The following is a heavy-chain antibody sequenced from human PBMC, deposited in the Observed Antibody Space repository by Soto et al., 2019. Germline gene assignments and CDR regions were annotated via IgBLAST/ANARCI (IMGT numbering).Heavy chain of an antibody. Sequence: EVQLVESGGGLIQPGGSLRLSCAASGFTVSSNYMSWVRQAPGKGLEWVSVIYSGGSTYYADSVKGRFTISRDNSKNTLYLQMNSLRAEDTAVYYCARSQLVYYYYCMAFWGQGTTVPVSS. CDR3: ARSQLVYYYYCMAF. V-gene: IGHV3-53*01. D-gene: IGHD6-6*01. CDR2: IYSGGST. CDR1: GFTVSSNY. J-gene: IGHJ6*01.